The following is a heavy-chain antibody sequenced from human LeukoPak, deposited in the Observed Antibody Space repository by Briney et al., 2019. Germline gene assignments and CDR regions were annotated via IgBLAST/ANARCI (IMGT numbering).Heavy chain of an antibody. CDR3: ARGDGGPLDY. CDR2: ISPIFATA. V-gene: IGHV1-69*13. Sequence: LVASVKVSCKASGGTFSSYAFSWVRQAPGQGLEWMGGISPIFATANYARKFQGRVTITADESTSTAYMEVGSLRSEDTAVYYCARGDGGPLDYWGQGTLVTVSS. J-gene: IGHJ4*02. CDR1: GGTFSSYA. D-gene: IGHD2-15*01.